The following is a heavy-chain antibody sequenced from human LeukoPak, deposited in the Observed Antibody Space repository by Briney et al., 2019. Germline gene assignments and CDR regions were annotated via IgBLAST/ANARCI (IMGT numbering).Heavy chain of an antibody. CDR1: GDSISSRPDFY. D-gene: IGHD5-18*01. J-gene: IGHJ3*02. CDR2: IYYSGST. CDR3: ARASGYSWSHAFDI. V-gene: IGHV4-61*08. Sequence: SETLSLTCTVSGDSISSRPDFYWSWLRQPPGKGLEWIGYIYYSGSTNYNPSLKSRVTISVDTSKNQFSLKLSSVTAADTAVYYCARASGYSWSHAFDIWGQGTMVTVSS.